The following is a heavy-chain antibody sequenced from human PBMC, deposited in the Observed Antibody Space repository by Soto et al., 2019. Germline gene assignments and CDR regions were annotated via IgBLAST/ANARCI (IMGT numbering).Heavy chain of an antibody. CDR3: ARGLILWFGELSRRGGYYYYMDG. CDR1: GGSFSGYQ. V-gene: IGHV4-34*01. D-gene: IGHD3-10*01. J-gene: IGHJ6*03. Sequence: QVQLQQWGAGLLKPSETLSLTCAVYGGSFSGYQWSWIRQTPGKGLEWIGGINDSGDINYNPSLKSRVTILVDSHKKQISLRLSDVTAADTAVYYCARGLILWFGELSRRGGYYYYMDGWGKGTTVTVSS. CDR2: INDSGDI.